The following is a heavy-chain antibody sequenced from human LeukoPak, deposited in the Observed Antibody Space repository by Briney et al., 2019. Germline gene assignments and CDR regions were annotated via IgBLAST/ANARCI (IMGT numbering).Heavy chain of an antibody. D-gene: IGHD1-26*01. CDR3: AKKGATTGDFDY. CDR2: IKEDGSEK. J-gene: IGHJ4*02. V-gene: IGHV3-7*03. CDR1: GFIFSTYW. Sequence: PGGSLRLSCVASGFIFSTYWMSWVRQSPGKGLEWVAKIKEDGSEKYCVDSVKGRFSISRDNSKNTLYLQMNSLRAEDTAVYYCAKKGATTGDFDYWGQGTLVTVSS.